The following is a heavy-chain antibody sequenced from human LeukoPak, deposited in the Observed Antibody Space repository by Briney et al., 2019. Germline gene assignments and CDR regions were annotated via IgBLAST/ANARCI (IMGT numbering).Heavy chain of an antibody. CDR3: AKDAASLVMGAFDI. CDR1: GFTFSSYG. Sequence: GGSLRLSCAVSGFTFSSYGMHWVRQAPGKGLEWVAVISYDGSNKYYADSVKGRFTISRDNSKNTLYLQMNSLRAEDTAVYYCAKDAASLVMGAFDIWGQGTMVTVSS. CDR2: ISYDGSNK. J-gene: IGHJ3*02. D-gene: IGHD2-21*01. V-gene: IGHV3-30*18.